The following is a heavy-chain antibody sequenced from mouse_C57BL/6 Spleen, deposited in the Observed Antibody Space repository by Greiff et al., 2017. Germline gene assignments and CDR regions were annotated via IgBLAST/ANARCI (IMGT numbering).Heavy chain of an antibody. J-gene: IGHJ3*01. CDR1: GFTFSSYA. CDR2: ISDGGSYT. V-gene: IGHV5-4*01. CDR3: AREGDYAWFAY. Sequence: EVMLVESGGGLVKPGGSLKLSCAASGFTFSSYAMSWVRQTPDKRLEWVATISDGGSYTYYPDNVKGRFTISRDNAKNNLYLEMSHLKSEDTTMYYCAREGDYAWFAYWGQGSLVTVSA. D-gene: IGHD2-4*01.